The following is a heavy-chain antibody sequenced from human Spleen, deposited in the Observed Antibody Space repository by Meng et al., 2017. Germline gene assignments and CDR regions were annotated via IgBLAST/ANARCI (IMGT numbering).Heavy chain of an antibody. Sequence: LSLTCAASGFSFSSYAMTWVRQAPGKGLEWVSIISGSGGSTYYADSVKGRFSISRDNSKKTLYLQMNSLTAEDAAVYYCAKKGGSRFFDYWGQGTLVTVSS. V-gene: IGHV3-23*01. D-gene: IGHD6-13*01. CDR2: ISGSGGST. CDR1: GFSFSSYA. CDR3: AKKGGSRFFDY. J-gene: IGHJ4*02.